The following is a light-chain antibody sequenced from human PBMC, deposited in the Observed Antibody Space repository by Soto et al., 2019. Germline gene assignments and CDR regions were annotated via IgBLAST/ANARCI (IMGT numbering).Light chain of an antibody. V-gene: IGLV2-23*01. CDR3: SSYAGAVV. CDR1: SSNVESYNL. Sequence: QSALTQPASVSGSPGQSITISCTRTSSNVESYNLVSWYQHPPGKAPKLIIYEGSERPSGVSSRFSGAQSGHSASLTISGLQAEDKADYYCSSYAGAVVFGGGTQLTVL. CDR2: EGS. J-gene: IGLJ2*01.